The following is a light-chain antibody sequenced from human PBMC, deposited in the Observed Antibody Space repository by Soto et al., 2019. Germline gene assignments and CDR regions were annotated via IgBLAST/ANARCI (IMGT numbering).Light chain of an antibody. J-gene: IGKJ1*01. V-gene: IGKV3-20*01. CDR1: QSVSSSY. CDR2: GAS. CDR3: QQYGSSPPQT. Sequence: ESVLTPVSGAPFLSPREKATLSFRASQSVSSSYLAWYQQKPGQAPRLLIYGASSRATGIPDRFSGSGSGTDFTLTISRLEPEDFAVYYCQQYGSSPPQTVGQGTKVDIK.